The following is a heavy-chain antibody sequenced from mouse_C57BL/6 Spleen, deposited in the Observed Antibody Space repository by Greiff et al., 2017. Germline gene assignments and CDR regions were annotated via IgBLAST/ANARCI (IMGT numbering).Heavy chain of an antibody. J-gene: IGHJ2*01. V-gene: IGHV1-82*01. CDR1: GYAFSSSW. CDR2: IYPGDGDT. Sequence: QVQLKQSGPELVKPGASVTISCKASGYAFSSSWMNWVKQRPGKGLEWIGRIYPGDGDTNYNGKFKGKATLTADKSSSTAYMQLRSLTSEDAAVYFCARSPIYYDSYYFDYWGQGTTLTVSS. D-gene: IGHD2-4*01. CDR3: ARSPIYYDSYYFDY.